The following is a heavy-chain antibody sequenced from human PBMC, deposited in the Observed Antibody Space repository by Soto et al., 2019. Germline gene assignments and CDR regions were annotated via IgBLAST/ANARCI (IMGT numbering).Heavy chain of an antibody. Sequence: EVQLVESGGGLVQPGGSLRLSCAASGFTFSSYSMNWVRQAPGKGLEWVSYISSSSSTIYYADSVKGRFTISRDNAKNSLYLQMNSLRAEDTAVYYCGYGDPYYFDYWGQGTLVTVSS. CDR1: GFTFSSYS. V-gene: IGHV3-48*01. J-gene: IGHJ4*02. CDR3: GYGDPYYFDY. CDR2: ISSSSSTI. D-gene: IGHD4-17*01.